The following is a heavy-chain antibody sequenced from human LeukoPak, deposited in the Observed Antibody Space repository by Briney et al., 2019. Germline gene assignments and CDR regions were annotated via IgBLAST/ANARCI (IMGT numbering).Heavy chain of an antibody. CDR2: INHSGST. CDR3: ARGYSSSWYSFDY. V-gene: IGHV4-34*01. CDR1: GGSFSGYY. J-gene: IGHJ4*02. D-gene: IGHD6-13*01. Sequence: SETLSLTCAVYGGSFSGYYWSWIRQPPGKGLEWIGEINHSGSTNYNPSLKIRVTISVDTSKNQFSLKLSSVTAADTAVYYCARGYSSSWYSFDYWGQGTLVTVSS.